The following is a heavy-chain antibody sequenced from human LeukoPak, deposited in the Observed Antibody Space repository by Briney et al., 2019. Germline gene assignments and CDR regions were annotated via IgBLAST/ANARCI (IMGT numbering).Heavy chain of an antibody. J-gene: IGHJ6*03. Sequence: PGGSLRLSCAASGFTFSSYAMHWVRQAPGKGLEWVAVISYDGSNKYYADSVKGRFTISRDNSKNTLYLQMNSLRAEDTAVYYCARGGRYYYYYYMDVWGKGTTVTVSS. CDR3: ARGGRYYYYYYMDV. CDR1: GFTFSSYA. V-gene: IGHV3-30-3*01. CDR2: ISYDGSNK.